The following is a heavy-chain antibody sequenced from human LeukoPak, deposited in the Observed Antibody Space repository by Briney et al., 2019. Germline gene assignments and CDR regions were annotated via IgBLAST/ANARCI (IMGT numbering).Heavy chain of an antibody. CDR3: AKGRGYSYGCLDY. CDR2: ISSSSSTI. CDR1: GFTFSSYS. Sequence: GGSLRLSCAASGFTFSSYSMNWVRQAPGKGLEWVSYISSSSSTIYYADSVEGRFTISRDNAKNSLYLQMNSLRAEDTAVYYCAKGRGYSYGCLDYWGQGTLVTVSS. V-gene: IGHV3-48*01. D-gene: IGHD5-18*01. J-gene: IGHJ4*02.